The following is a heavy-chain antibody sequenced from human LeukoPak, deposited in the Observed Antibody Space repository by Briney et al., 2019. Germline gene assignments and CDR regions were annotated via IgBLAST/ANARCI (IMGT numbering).Heavy chain of an antibody. Sequence: ASVKVSCKASGYTFTSYDINWVRQATGQGLEWMGWMNPNSGNTGYAQKFQGRVTMTRNTSISTAYMELSSLRSEDTAVYYCARAPFQPQGRVVPAARDIYYYYYMDVWGKGTTVTVSS. D-gene: IGHD2-2*01. CDR1: GYTFTSYD. CDR2: MNPNSGNT. CDR3: ARAPFQPQGRVVPAARDIYYYYYMDV. J-gene: IGHJ6*03. V-gene: IGHV1-8*01.